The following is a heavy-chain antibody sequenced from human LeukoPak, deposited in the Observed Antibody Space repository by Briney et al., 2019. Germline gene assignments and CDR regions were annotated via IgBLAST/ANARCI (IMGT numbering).Heavy chain of an antibody. V-gene: IGHV3-48*01. J-gene: IGHJ6*03. CDR2: ISSSSSTI. CDR3: ARDSSSWNLADYYYMDV. CDR1: GFTFSSYS. D-gene: IGHD6-13*01. Sequence: GGSLRLSCAASGFTFSSYSMNWVRQAPGKGLEWVSYISSSSSTIYYADSVKGRFTISRDNAKNSLYLQMNSLRAEDTAVYYCARDSSSWNLADYYYMDVRGKGTTVTVSS.